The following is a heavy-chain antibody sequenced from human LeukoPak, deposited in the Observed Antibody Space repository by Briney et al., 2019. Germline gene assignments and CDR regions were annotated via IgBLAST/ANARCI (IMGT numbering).Heavy chain of an antibody. CDR3: AGGANYYYYGMDV. Sequence: PGRSLRLSCAASGFIFSSYAMHWVRQAPGKGLEWVAIISYDGSNNYYADSVKGRFTISRDNSKNTLYLQMNSLRLEDTALYYCAGGANYYYYGMDVWGQGTTVTVSS. J-gene: IGHJ6*02. D-gene: IGHD3-10*01. V-gene: IGHV3-30-3*01. CDR1: GFIFSSYA. CDR2: ISYDGSNN.